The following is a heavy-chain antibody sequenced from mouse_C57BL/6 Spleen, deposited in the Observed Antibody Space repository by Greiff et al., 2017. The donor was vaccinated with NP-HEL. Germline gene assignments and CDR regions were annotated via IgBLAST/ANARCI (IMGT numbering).Heavy chain of an antibody. CDR2: INPNNGGT. Sequence: EVQLQQSGPELVKPGASVKISCKASGYTFTDYYMNWVKQSHGKSLEWIGDINPNNGGTSYNQKFKGKATLTVDKSSSTAYMELRSMTSEDSAVYYCASYGDVYDGYYGFAYWGQGTLVTVSA. CDR1: GYTFTDYY. CDR3: ASYGDVYDGYYGFAY. V-gene: IGHV1-26*01. J-gene: IGHJ3*01. D-gene: IGHD2-3*01.